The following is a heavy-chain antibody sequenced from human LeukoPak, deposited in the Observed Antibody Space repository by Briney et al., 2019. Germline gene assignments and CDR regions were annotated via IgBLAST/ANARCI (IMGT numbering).Heavy chain of an antibody. V-gene: IGHV1-24*01. J-gene: IGHJ4*02. D-gene: IGHD3-10*01. CDR3: ATTVYGSFDY. CDR2: FDPEDGET. CDR1: GYTLTELS. Sequence: VASVKVSCKFSGYTLTELSMHWVRQAPGKGLEWMGGFDPEDGETIYAQKFQGRVTMTEDTSTDTAYMELSSLRSEDTAVYYCATTVYGSFDYWGQGTLVTVSS.